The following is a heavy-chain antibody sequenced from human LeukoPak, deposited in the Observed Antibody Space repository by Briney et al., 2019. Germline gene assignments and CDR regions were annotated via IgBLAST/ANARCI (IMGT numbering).Heavy chain of an antibody. J-gene: IGHJ4*02. CDR1: GYTFTSYY. CDR2: INPSGGST. D-gene: IGHD6-13*01. CDR3: ARDLGLQIYTSSWYPSFDY. Sequence: GASVKVSCKASGYTFTSYYIHWVRQAPGQGLEWMGIINPSGGSTTYAQKFQGRVTMTRDTSTSTVYMELSSLRSEDTAVYYCARDLGLQIYTSSWYPSFDYWGQGTLVTVSS. V-gene: IGHV1-46*01.